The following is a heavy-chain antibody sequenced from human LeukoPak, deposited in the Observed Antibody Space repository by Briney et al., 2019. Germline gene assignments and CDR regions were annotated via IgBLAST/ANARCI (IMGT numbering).Heavy chain of an antibody. Sequence: SETLSLTCTVSGGSISTYYWSWIRQPPGKGLEWIGYIYYRGSTKYNPSLKSRVTISVDTSKNQFSLRLSSVTAADTAVYYCASLTFGYNNYFDPWGPGTLVTVSS. CDR3: ASLTFGYNNYFDP. D-gene: IGHD5-24*01. V-gene: IGHV4-59*01. CDR2: IYYRGST. CDR1: GGSISTYY. J-gene: IGHJ5*02.